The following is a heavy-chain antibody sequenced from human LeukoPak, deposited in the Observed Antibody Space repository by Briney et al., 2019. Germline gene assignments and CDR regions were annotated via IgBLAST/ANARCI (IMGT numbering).Heavy chain of an antibody. CDR3: ARGWFGELLRGVDY. CDR1: GYNFTNYL. V-gene: IGHV5-51*01. CDR2: IYPADSDT. D-gene: IGHD3-10*01. J-gene: IGHJ4*02. Sequence: GESLKISCKGSGYNFTNYLIGWVRQMPGKGLEWMGIIYPADSDTRYSPSFQGQVTISADKSISTAYLQWSSLKASDTAMYYCARGWFGELLRGVDYWGQGTLATVSS.